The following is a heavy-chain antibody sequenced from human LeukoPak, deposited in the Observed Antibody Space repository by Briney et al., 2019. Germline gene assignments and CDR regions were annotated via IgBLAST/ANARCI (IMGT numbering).Heavy chain of an antibody. D-gene: IGHD1-26*01. V-gene: IGHV3-74*01. Sequence: PGGSLRLSCAASGFTFIHYSMRWVRQAPGKGLVWVSRIKSDGSTNYADSVKGRFTISRDNAKNTLSLQINAVRADDQGVCFGATQKSGNYGGVFDIWGQGTMVTVSS. J-gene: IGHJ3*02. CDR2: IKSDGST. CDR1: GFTFIHYS. CDR3: ATQKSGNYGGVFDI.